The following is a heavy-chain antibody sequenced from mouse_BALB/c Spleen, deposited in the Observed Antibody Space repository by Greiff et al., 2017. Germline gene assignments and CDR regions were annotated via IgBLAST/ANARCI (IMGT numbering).Heavy chain of an antibody. CDR1: GFTFSSYA. Sequence: DVQLVESGGGLVKPGGSLKLSCAASGFTFSSYAMSWVRQTPEKRLEWVASISSGGSTYYPDSVKGRFTISRDNARNILYLQMSSLRSEDTAMYYCARGGYQNSWGQGTLVTVSA. D-gene: IGHD2-2*01. CDR2: ISSGGST. CDR3: ARGGYQNS. J-gene: IGHJ3*01. V-gene: IGHV5-6-5*01.